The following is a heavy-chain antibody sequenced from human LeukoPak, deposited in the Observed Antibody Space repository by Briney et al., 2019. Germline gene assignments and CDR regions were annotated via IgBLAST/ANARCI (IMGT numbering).Heavy chain of an antibody. V-gene: IGHV4-39*01. CDR1: GGSISNSSYS. J-gene: IGHJ4*02. CDR3: ARQGYSNYFDY. Sequence: SETLSLTCTVSGGSISNSSYSWGWIRQPPGKGLEWIGSIYYSGSTYYNPSLKSRVTISVDTSKNQFSLKLSSVTAADTAVYYCARQGYSNYFDYWGQGTLVTVSS. D-gene: IGHD4-11*01. CDR2: IYYSGST.